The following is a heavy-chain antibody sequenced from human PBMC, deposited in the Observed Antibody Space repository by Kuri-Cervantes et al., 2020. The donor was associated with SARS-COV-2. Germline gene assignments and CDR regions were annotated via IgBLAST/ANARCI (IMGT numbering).Heavy chain of an antibody. CDR3: ASQLLEEFDP. Sequence: LSLTCAASGFTFSSYAMHWVRQAPGKGLEWVAVISYDGSNKYYADSVKGRFTISRDNSKNTLYLQMNSLRAEDTAVYYCASQLLEEFDPWGQGTLVTVSS. D-gene: IGHD2-2*01. CDR2: ISYDGSNK. V-gene: IGHV3-30-3*01. J-gene: IGHJ5*02. CDR1: GFTFSSYA.